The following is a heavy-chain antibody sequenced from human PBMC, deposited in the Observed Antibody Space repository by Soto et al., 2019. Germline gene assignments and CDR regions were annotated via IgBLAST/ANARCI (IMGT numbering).Heavy chain of an antibody. Sequence: QITLKESGPTQVKPTQTLTLTCSFSGFSLNTDGEGVGWVRQPPGEALEWLALIYWDDDERYSQSLKTRLTITKDLSKHQVVLIMTNMDPVDTATYYCAHSRNLITEDAQVGDFDYWGQGTLVTVSS. V-gene: IGHV2-5*02. CDR1: GFSLNTDGEG. CDR2: IYWDDDE. J-gene: IGHJ4*02. D-gene: IGHD3-10*01. CDR3: AHSRNLITEDAQVGDFDY.